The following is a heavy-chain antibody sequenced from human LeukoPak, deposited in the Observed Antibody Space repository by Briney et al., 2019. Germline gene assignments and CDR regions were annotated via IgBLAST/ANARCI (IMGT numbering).Heavy chain of an antibody. CDR1: GFAFDMYS. D-gene: IGHD5-12*01. CDR3: ARDRQYSGHDPWSGFDS. Sequence: GGSLRLSCAASGFAFDMYSIDWVRQAPGKGLEWVSTIGISGLTYYTDSVRGRFTIPRDSPKNSIYLQMSSLRAEDTAVYYCARDRQYSGHDPWSGFDSWGQGTLVTVSS. J-gene: IGHJ4*02. V-gene: IGHV3-21*06. CDR2: IGISGLT.